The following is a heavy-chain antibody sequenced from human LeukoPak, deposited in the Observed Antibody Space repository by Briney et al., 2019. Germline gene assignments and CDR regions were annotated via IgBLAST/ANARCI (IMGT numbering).Heavy chain of an antibody. V-gene: IGHV3-48*03. J-gene: IGHJ4*02. CDR2: ISSSGSTK. Sequence: GGSLTLSCAASGFTLSSYEMNWVRQAPGKGLEWIAYISSSGSTKYYADSVKGRFIISRDNAKNSLYLQMNSLRAEDTALYYCARIARGYWGQGTLVTVSS. CDR1: GFTLSSYE. D-gene: IGHD2-21*01. CDR3: ARIARGY.